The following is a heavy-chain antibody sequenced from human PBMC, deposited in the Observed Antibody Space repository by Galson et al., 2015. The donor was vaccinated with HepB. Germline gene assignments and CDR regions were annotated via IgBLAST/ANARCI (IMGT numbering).Heavy chain of an antibody. CDR2: ISENGGYT. CDR3: AKHEGQH. V-gene: IGHV3-23*01. J-gene: IGHJ1*01. CDR1: GFTFNSYA. Sequence: SLRLSCAASGFTFNSYAMTWVRQAPGKGLEWVSSISENGGYTDYADSVKGRFTISRDNSKNTLFLQMHSLRADDTAVYYCAKHEGQHWGQGTLVTVSS.